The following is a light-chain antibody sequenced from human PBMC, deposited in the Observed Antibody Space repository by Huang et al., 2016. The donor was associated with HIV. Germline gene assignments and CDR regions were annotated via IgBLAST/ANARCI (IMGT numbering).Light chain of an antibody. CDR1: QGITGN. CDR2: GAS. J-gene: IGKJ1*01. V-gene: IGKV3-15*01. Sequence: EIVLTQSPGALSLSPGERATLSCRASQGITGNLAWYQQRPGQPPRLLIYGASTRAANIPGRFSGSGSGTDFTLTITSLRSEDSAVYYCHQYKTWPSTWTFGQGTRMEIK. CDR3: HQYKTWPSTWT.